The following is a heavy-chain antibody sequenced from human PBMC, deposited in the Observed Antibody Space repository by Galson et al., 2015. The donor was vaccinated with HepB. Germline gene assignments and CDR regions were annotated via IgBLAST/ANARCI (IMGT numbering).Heavy chain of an antibody. V-gene: IGHV3-13*01. CDR2: IGGAGDT. D-gene: IGHD1-20*01. Sequence: SLRLSCAASGFTFSNYDMHWVRQVTGKGLEWVSSIGGAGDTYYPGSVKGRFTISRDNAKNSLYLQMNSLRAGDTAVYYCARDRNWNDSQGYYYDMDVWGQGTTVTVSS. CDR1: GFTFSNYD. J-gene: IGHJ6*02. CDR3: ARDRNWNDSQGYYYDMDV.